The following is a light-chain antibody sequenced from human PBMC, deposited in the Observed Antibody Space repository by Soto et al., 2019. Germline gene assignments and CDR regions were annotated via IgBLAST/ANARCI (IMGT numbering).Light chain of an antibody. J-gene: IGKJ2*01. CDR2: GAS. CDR3: QQTFTTPHT. CDR1: LSINTY. V-gene: IGKV1-39*01. Sequence: DIQMTQSPLSLSASVGDRVAITCRSSLSINTYLNWIQQKPGKAPKVLIYGASSLQIGVPSRFSGSGYGTIFTLTISSLQPEDSATYYCQQTFTTPHTFGRGTHLEIK.